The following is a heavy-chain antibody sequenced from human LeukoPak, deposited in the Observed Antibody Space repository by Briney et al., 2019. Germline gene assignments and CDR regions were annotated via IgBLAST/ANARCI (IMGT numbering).Heavy chain of an antibody. V-gene: IGHV3-43*01. Sequence: PGGSLRLSCAASGFTFDDYTMHWVRQAPGKGLEWVSLISWDGGSTYYADSVKGRFTISRDNSKNSLYPQMNSLRTEDTALYYCAKEPRAYYDSSGYYDGLFDYWGQGTLVTVSS. CDR3: AKEPRAYYDSSGYYDGLFDY. CDR2: ISWDGGST. CDR1: GFTFDDYT. D-gene: IGHD3-22*01. J-gene: IGHJ4*02.